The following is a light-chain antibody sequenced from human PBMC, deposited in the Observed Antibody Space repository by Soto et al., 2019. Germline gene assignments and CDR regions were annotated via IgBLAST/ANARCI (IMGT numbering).Light chain of an antibody. Sequence: EIVLTQSTATMYVSPGQSATISCRAAQRVRDDLAWYQQKPGQAPRLLFYGVSTRATGIPVRFSASGSGTEVTLTSSILQSEDFAVYYCQQYNHWPRGYTFGQGTKLEIK. CDR3: QQYNHWPRGYT. V-gene: IGKV3-15*01. CDR1: QRVRDD. CDR2: GVS. J-gene: IGKJ2*01.